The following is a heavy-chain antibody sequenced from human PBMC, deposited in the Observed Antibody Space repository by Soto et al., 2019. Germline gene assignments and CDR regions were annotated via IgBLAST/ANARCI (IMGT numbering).Heavy chain of an antibody. CDR3: ARVSMITFGGVIVIPTGDYYYGMDV. J-gene: IGHJ6*02. Sequence: SETLSLTCAVSGGSISSSNWWSWVRQPPGKGLEWIGEIYHSGSTNYNPSLKSRVTISVDKSKNQFSLKLSSVTAADTAVYYCARVSMITFGGVIVIPTGDYYYGMDVWGQGTTVTVSS. CDR2: IYHSGST. CDR1: GGSISSSNW. D-gene: IGHD3-16*02. V-gene: IGHV4-4*02.